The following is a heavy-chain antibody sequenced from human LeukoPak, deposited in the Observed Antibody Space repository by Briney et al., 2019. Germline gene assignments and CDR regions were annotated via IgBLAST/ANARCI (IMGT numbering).Heavy chain of an antibody. CDR1: GFTFSSYS. Sequence: GGSLRLSCAASGFTFSSYSMNWVRQAPGKGLEWVSSISSSSSYIYYADSVKGRFTISRENAKNSLYLQMNSLRAEDTAVYYCARDSSGITRYYYYYGMDVWGQGTTVTVSS. CDR2: ISSSSSYI. V-gene: IGHV3-21*01. J-gene: IGHJ6*02. D-gene: IGHD6-19*01. CDR3: ARDSSGITRYYYYYGMDV.